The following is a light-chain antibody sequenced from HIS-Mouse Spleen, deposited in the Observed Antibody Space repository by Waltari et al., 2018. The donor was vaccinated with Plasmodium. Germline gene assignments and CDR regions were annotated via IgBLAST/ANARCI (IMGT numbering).Light chain of an antibody. V-gene: IGKV1-27*01. CDR2: AAS. Sequence: DIQMTQSPSSLSASVGDRVTITCRASQVVSNYVAWYQQKPGKVPKLLIYAASTWQSGAQSRFSGSGSGTDFTLTISSLQPEDVATYYCQKYNSAPWTFGQGTKVE. CDR1: QVVSNY. J-gene: IGKJ1*01. CDR3: QKYNSAPWT.